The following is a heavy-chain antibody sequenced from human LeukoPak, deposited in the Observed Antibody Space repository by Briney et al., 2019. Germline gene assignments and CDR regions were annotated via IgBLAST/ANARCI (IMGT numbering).Heavy chain of an antibody. J-gene: IGHJ4*02. V-gene: IGHV4-59*01. CDR1: GDSFISYY. Sequence: SETLSLTCSVSGDSFISYYWNWLRQSPGKGLEWIGNIHHFGRTAYTPYLRSLVTMFLDSSKNQFSLKLPSVTPPDTAVYYCARGLWPQPGLVPLNYWGQGILVTVSS. D-gene: IGHD5-24*01. CDR3: ARGLWPQPGLVPLNY. CDR2: IHHFGRT.